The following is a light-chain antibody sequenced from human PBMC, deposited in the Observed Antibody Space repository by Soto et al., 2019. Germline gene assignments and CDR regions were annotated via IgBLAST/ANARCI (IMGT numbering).Light chain of an antibody. CDR3: SSYTSSSTRV. CDR1: SSDVGGYNY. CDR2: EVS. J-gene: IGLJ3*02. Sequence: QSALTQPASLSGSPGQSITISCTGTSSDVGGYNYVSWYQQHPGKAPKLMIYEVSNRPSGVSNRFSGYKSGNTASLTISGLQAEDEADYYCSSYTSSSTRVFGGGTQLTVL. V-gene: IGLV2-14*01.